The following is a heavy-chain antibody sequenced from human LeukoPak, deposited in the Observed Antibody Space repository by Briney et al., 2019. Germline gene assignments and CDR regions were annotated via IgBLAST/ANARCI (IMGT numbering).Heavy chain of an antibody. CDR3: ARVGRHGSGSYWFDP. Sequence: SETLSLTCAVYGGSFSGYYWSWIRQPPGKGLEWIGEINHSGSTNYNPSLKSRVTISVDTSKNQFSLKLSSVTAADTAVYYCARVGRHGSGSYWFDPWGQGTLVTVSS. J-gene: IGHJ5*02. CDR2: INHSGST. V-gene: IGHV4-34*01. D-gene: IGHD3-10*01. CDR1: GGSFSGYY.